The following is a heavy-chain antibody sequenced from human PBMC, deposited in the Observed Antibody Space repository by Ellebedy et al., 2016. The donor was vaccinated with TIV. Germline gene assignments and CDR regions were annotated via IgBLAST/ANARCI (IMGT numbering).Heavy chain of an antibody. J-gene: IGHJ2*01. V-gene: IGHV1-2*02. CDR1: GYTFTGYY. D-gene: IGHD3-10*01. CDR3: ARDMAPRYFDL. Sequence: ASVKVSXXASGYTFTGYYMHWVRQAPGQGLEWMGWINPNSGGTNYAQKFQGRVTMTRDTSISTAYMELSRLRSDDTAVYYCARDMAPRYFDLWGRGTLVTVSS. CDR2: INPNSGGT.